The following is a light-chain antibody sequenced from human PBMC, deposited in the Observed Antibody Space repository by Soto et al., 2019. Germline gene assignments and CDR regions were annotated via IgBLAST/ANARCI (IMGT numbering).Light chain of an antibody. CDR1: SSDVGAYIY. J-gene: IGLJ1*01. CDR2: EVN. Sequence: QSVLTQPASVSGSPGRSITISCGGTSSDVGAYIYVSWYQQYPGKAPKLIVYEVNNRPSGVSGRFSGSKSDTTAYLTISGLQAEDEADYYCSSYSDNDTTVFGPGTKVTVL. V-gene: IGLV2-14*03. CDR3: SSYSDNDTTV.